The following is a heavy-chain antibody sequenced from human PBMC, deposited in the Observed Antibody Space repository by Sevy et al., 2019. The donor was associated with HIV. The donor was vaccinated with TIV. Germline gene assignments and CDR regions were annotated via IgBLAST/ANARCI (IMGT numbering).Heavy chain of an antibody. CDR3: ASPGFSGYDGVDQ. CDR2: INPSGGST. V-gene: IGHV1-46*01. CDR1: GYTFTSYS. Sequence: ASVKVSCKASGYTFTSYSIHWVRQAPGQGLEWMGIINPSGGSTTYAQMFQGRVTLTRDKSTITVFLEPSSLRSDDTAVYYCASPGFSGYDGVDQWGQGTLVTVSS. D-gene: IGHD5-12*01. J-gene: IGHJ4*02.